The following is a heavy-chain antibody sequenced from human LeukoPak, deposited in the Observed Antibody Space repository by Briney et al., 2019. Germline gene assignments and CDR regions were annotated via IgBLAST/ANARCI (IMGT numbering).Heavy chain of an antibody. D-gene: IGHD1-26*01. J-gene: IGHJ4*02. CDR2: INTNTGNP. V-gene: IGHV7-4-1*02. CDR3: ARDNEGEPFDY. Sequence: GASVKVSCKASGYTFTSYAMNWVRQAPGQGLEWMGWINTNTGNPTYAQGFTGRFVFSLDTSASTTYLQISSLKAEDTAVYYCARDNEGEPFDYWGQGTLVTVSS. CDR1: GYTFTSYA.